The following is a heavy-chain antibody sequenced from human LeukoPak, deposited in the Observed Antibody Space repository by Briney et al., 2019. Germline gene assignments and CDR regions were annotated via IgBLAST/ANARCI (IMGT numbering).Heavy chain of an antibody. D-gene: IGHD6-19*01. CDR1: GFTVSNNY. CDR2: IYSGGRT. J-gene: IGHJ4*02. V-gene: IGHV3-66*01. Sequence: GGSLRLSCAASGFTVSNNYMSWVRQPPGKGLEWVSVIYSGGRTYYADSVGGRYTISRNNSKNTLYLQMHSLKAVGTAVYYCAARIAMAGTISFDYWGQGTLVTVSS. CDR3: AARIAMAGTISFDY.